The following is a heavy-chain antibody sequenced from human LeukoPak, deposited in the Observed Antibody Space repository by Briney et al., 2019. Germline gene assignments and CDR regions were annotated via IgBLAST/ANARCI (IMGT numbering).Heavy chain of an antibody. V-gene: IGHV1-24*01. CDR2: FDPEDGET. CDR1: GYTLTELS. D-gene: IGHD4-23*01. J-gene: IGHJ4*02. Sequence: ASVKVSCKVSGYTLTELSMHWVRHAPGKGLEWMGGFDPEDGETIYAQKFQGRVTMTEDTSTDTAYMELSSLRSEDTAVYYCATDLGGNSPIKYWGQGTLVTVSS. CDR3: ATDLGGNSPIKY.